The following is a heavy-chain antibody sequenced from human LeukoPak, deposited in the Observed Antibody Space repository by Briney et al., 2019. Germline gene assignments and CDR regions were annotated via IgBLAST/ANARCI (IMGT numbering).Heavy chain of an antibody. CDR3: ARAGITMVRGVIIMGTFDY. V-gene: IGHV4-30-2*01. Sequence: SETLSLTCAVSGGSISSGGYSWSWIRQPPGKGLEWIGYIYHSGSTYYNPSLKSRVTISVDRSKNQFSLKLSSVIAADTAVYYCARAGITMVRGVIIMGTFDYWGQGTLVTVSS. CDR2: IYHSGST. D-gene: IGHD3-10*01. J-gene: IGHJ4*02. CDR1: GGSISSGGYS.